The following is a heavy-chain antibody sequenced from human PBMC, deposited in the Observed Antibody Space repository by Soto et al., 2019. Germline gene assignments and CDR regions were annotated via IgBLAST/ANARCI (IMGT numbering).Heavy chain of an antibody. J-gene: IGHJ4*02. V-gene: IGHV6-1*01. D-gene: IGHD3-10*01. CDR1: GDSVSSNSAA. Sequence: PSQTLSLTCAISGDSVSSNSAAWTWIRQSPSRGLEWLGRTYYRSEWYNDYAVSVKSRIRINPDTSKNQFSLQLDSVTPDDTALYYCARFISGGGGVDYWGQGXLVTVHS. CDR2: TYYRSEWYN. CDR3: ARFISGGGGVDY.